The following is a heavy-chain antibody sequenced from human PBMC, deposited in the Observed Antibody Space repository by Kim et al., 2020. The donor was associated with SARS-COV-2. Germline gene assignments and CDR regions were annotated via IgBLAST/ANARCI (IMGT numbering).Heavy chain of an antibody. J-gene: IGHJ4*02. V-gene: IGHV3-7*01. CDR2: AT. Sequence: ATYLWDSVRGRFTISRDNAKNSLSLQMDSLRGEDTAVYYCARDYGRSFDLWGQGTLVTVSS. D-gene: IGHD4-17*01. CDR3: ARDYGRSFDL.